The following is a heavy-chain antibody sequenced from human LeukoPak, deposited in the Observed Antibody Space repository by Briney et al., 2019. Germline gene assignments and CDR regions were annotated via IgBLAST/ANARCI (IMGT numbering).Heavy chain of an antibody. J-gene: IGHJ4*02. CDR1: EFTFSSYS. CDR2: ISSSSTTI. D-gene: IGHD3-3*01. Sequence: GGSLRLSCSASEFTFSSYSMNWVRQAPGKGLEWVSYISSSSTTIYYADSVKGRFTISRDNAKNSLYLQMNSLRVADTAVYYCARGPYKDFWSGYSDYWGQGTLVTVSS. V-gene: IGHV3-48*01. CDR3: ARGPYKDFWSGYSDY.